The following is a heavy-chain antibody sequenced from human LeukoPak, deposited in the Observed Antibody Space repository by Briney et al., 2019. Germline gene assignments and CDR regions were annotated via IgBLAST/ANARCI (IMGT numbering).Heavy chain of an antibody. Sequence: SETLSLTCAVYGGSFSGYYWSWIRQPPGKGLEWIGEINHSGSINYNPSLKSRVTISVDASKNQFSLKLSSVTAADTAVYYCAREDSSGYPGLWGQGTLVTVSS. V-gene: IGHV4-34*01. CDR2: INHSGSI. CDR1: GGSFSGYY. D-gene: IGHD3-22*01. J-gene: IGHJ4*02. CDR3: AREDSSGYPGL.